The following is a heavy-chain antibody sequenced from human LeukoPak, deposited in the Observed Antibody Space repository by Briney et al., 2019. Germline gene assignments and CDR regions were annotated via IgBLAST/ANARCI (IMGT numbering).Heavy chain of an antibody. D-gene: IGHD3-22*01. CDR1: GFTFSTYA. Sequence: GGSLRLSCAVSGFTFSTYAMSWVRQAPGKGLEWVSAISGSGGSTNYADSVKGRVTVSRDNSKSTLHLQMNSLRAEDTAVYYCAKDLNRVTLTGMAPGRGIDYWGQGVLVTVSS. CDR3: AKDLNRVTLTGMAPGRGIDY. CDR2: ISGSGGST. J-gene: IGHJ4*02. V-gene: IGHV3-23*01.